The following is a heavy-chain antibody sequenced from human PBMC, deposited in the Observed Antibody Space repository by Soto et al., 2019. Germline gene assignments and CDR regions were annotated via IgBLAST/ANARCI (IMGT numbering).Heavy chain of an antibody. J-gene: IGHJ6*02. D-gene: IGHD6-19*01. Sequence: PGGSLRLSCAASGFTFSSYPMSWVRQAPGKGLEWVSAMSGSGVSTYYADSVKGRFTISRDNSKNTLYLQMNSLRAEDTAVYYCAKGTSGWYYYAMDVWGQGATVTVS. CDR1: GFTFSSYP. CDR2: MSGSGVST. CDR3: AKGTSGWYYYAMDV. V-gene: IGHV3-23*01.